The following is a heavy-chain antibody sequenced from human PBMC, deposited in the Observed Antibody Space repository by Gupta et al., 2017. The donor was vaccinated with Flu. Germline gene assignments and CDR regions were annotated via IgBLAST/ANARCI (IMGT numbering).Heavy chain of an antibody. Sequence: EVHLVESGGGLVKPWGSLRLSCAASGSTFSTYIMNWVRQAPGKGLEWVSSISSSSSYIYYADSVKGRFTISRDNAKNSVYLQMYSLRAEDAAIYYCARNWAVYDSTGYFDYWGQGTLVTVSS. CDR1: GSTFSTYI. CDR3: ARNWAVYDSTGYFDY. J-gene: IGHJ4*02. CDR2: ISSSSSYI. D-gene: IGHD3-22*01. V-gene: IGHV3-21*01.